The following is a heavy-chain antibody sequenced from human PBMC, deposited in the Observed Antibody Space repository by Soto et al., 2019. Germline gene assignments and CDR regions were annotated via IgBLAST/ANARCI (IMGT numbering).Heavy chain of an antibody. D-gene: IGHD3-16*01. Sequence: GASLRLSCAASGFTFSSYSMSWVRQAPGKGLEWVSAISGSGGSTYYADSVKGRFTISREYSKNTLYLQMNSLRAEDTAVYYCAKERGYDYAVFDLWGQVTLVTVSS. CDR1: GFTFSSYS. V-gene: IGHV3-23*01. CDR2: ISGSGGST. J-gene: IGHJ5*02. CDR3: AKERGYDYAVFDL.